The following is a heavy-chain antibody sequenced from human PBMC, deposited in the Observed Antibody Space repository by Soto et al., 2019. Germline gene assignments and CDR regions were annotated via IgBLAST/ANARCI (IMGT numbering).Heavy chain of an antibody. D-gene: IGHD2-2*01. Sequence: QVQLVQSGAAVKKPGSSVKVSCKASGGTFSSYTIIWVRQAPGQGLEWLGRIIPLLGIANYAQKFQGRVTITADKSTRTAYMGLSRLRAEDTAVYYCAAGLFVVPADIGGFDYWGQGTLVTVSS. CDR1: GGTFSSYT. V-gene: IGHV1-69*02. CDR3: AAGLFVVPADIGGFDY. J-gene: IGHJ4*02. CDR2: IIPLLGIA.